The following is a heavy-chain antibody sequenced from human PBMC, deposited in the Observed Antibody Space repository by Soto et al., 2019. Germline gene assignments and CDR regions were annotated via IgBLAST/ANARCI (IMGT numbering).Heavy chain of an antibody. D-gene: IGHD3-10*01. CDR2: INPNSGGT. V-gene: IGHV1-2*04. Sequence: QVQLVQSGAEVKKPGASVKVSCKASGYTFTGYYMHWVRQAPGQGLEWMGWINPNSGGTNYAQRFQGWVTMTRDTSISTAYMELGRLSSDDTAVYYCARDARGDEPPMDYWGQGTMVNVSS. CDR3: ARDARGDEPPMDY. J-gene: IGHJ4*02. CDR1: GYTFTGYY.